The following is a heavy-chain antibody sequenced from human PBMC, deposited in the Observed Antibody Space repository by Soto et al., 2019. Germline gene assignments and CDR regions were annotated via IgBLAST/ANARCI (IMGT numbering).Heavy chain of an antibody. CDR1: GDSVSSNSAA. CDR2: TYYRSKWYN. V-gene: IGHV6-1*01. D-gene: IGHD2-8*01. J-gene: IGHJ4*02. CDR3: ARLFYCTNGVCYRPFDY. Sequence: SETLSLTCAISGDSVSSNSAAWNWIRQSPSRGLEWLGRTYYRSKWYNDYAVSVKSRKTINPDASKNQFSLQLNSVTPEDTAVYYCARLFYCTNGVCYRPFDYWGQGTLVTVSS.